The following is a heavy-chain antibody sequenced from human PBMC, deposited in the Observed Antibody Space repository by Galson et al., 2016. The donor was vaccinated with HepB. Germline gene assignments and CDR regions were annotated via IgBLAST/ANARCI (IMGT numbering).Heavy chain of an antibody. CDR3: SREMTGSHFD. J-gene: IGHJ4*02. V-gene: IGHV3-7*01. CDR2: ITGDGIVS. Sequence: SLRLSCAASGFTFNAHWMNWVRQAPGKGLEWVSNITGDGIVSYYAESVRGRFTISRDNAKNSLYLQMNGLRVDETAVYYCSREMTGSHFDWGQGTLVTVSS. D-gene: IGHD3-10*01. CDR1: GFTFNAHW.